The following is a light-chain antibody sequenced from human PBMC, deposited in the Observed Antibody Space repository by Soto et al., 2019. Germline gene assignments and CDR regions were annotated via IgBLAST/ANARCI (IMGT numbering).Light chain of an antibody. Sequence: QMNQSPSSLSASVGDRVTITCQASQDISTSLNWYQQKPGKAHNLLIYDASNLETGVPSRFSGSASGTDFILIISSLLPEDGATYDCQHYDTLPPRLSFGGGTQVEI. V-gene: IGKV1-33*01. J-gene: IGKJ4*01. CDR3: QHYDTLPPRLS. CDR2: DAS. CDR1: QDISTS.